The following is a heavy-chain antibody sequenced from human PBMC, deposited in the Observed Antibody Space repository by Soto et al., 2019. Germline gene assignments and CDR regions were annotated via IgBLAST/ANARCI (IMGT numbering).Heavy chain of an antibody. V-gene: IGHV3-53*02. CDR1: GFTVSTNY. CDR3: AKARDQQWVRLPFDY. Sequence: EVQLVETGGGLIQPGGSLRLSCAASGFTVSTNYMSWVRQAPGKGLEWVSVIFSGGSTYYADAVKGRFTISRDNSKNTLDLQMNSLTAEDTAMYYCAKARDQQWVRLPFDYWGQGILVIVSS. CDR2: IFSGGST. J-gene: IGHJ4*02. D-gene: IGHD6-19*01.